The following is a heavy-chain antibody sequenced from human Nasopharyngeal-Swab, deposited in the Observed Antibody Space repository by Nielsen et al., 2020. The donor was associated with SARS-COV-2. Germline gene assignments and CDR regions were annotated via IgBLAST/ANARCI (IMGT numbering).Heavy chain of an antibody. CDR3: AKYDFWSGYMDV. Sequence: GESLKISCSVSVFTFHNYAMSWVRQAPGKGLEWVSGICGIGGCPYYADSVKGRFTVSRDNSRNTLYLQMSRLRVEDMAIYYCAKYDFWSGYMDVWGQGTTVTVSS. CDR2: ICGIGGCP. CDR1: VFTFHNYA. D-gene: IGHD3-3*01. J-gene: IGHJ6*03. V-gene: IGHV3-23*01.